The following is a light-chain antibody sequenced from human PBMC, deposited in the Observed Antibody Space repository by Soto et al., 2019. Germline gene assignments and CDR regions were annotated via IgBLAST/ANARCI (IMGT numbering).Light chain of an antibody. J-gene: IGKJ2*01. CDR2: GAS. CDR3: QQYGDSPMYT. Sequence: EIVLTQSPGTLSSSPVERATLSCRSSQSVSSSHLAWYQQKPGQAPRLLIYGASSRATGIPDRFSGSGSGTDVTLTISRLEPEDFAVYFCQQYGDSPMYTFGQGTKLEI. CDR1: QSVSSSH. V-gene: IGKV3-20*01.